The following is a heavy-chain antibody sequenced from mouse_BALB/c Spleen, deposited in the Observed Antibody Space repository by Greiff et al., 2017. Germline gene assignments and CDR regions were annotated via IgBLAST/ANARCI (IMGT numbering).Heavy chain of an antibody. V-gene: IGHV1S29*02. CDR3: AREISTGWFAY. CDR2: IYPYNGGT. CDR1: GYTFTDYN. Sequence: EVQLQESGPELVKPGASVKISCKASGYTFTDYNMHWVKQSHGKSLEWIGYIYPYNGGTGYNQKFKSKATLTVDNSSSTAYMELRSLTSEDSAVYYCAREISTGWFAYWGQGTLVTVSA. J-gene: IGHJ3*01.